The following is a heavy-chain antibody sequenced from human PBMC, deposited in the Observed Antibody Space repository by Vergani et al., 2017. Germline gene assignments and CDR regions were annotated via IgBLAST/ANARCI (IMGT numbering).Heavy chain of an antibody. Sequence: VQLVESGGGLVKPGRSLRLSCAASVFTFSDFSMSWVRQAPGKGLEWVAFIGSSGPYINYADSVKGRFIISRDNTNNSLFLQLRSLRAEDAAVYYCARDCTSGGCPDNYGMDVWGQGATVTVSS. CDR1: VFTFSDFS. CDR2: IGSSGPYI. J-gene: IGHJ6*02. D-gene: IGHD2-8*01. CDR3: ARDCTSGGCPDNYGMDV. V-gene: IGHV3-21*06.